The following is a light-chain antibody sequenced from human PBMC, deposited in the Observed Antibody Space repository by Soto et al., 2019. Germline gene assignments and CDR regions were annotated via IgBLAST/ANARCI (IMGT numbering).Light chain of an antibody. J-gene: IGKJ1*01. V-gene: IGKV3-20*01. CDR3: QQYGSSRT. CDR2: GAS. CDR1: QSVSSSY. Sequence: EIVLTQSPGTLSLSPGERATLSCRASQSVSSSYLGWYQQKPGQAHRLLIYGASSRATGIPDKFSGSGSGTDFTLTISRLEPEDFAVYYCQQYGSSRTFGQGTKVEIK.